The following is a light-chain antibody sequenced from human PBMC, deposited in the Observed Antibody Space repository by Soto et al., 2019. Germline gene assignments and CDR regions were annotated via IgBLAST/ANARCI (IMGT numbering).Light chain of an antibody. CDR2: EAS. J-gene: IGKJ3*01. CDR1: QSISSY. CDR3: QQSYSTPPFN. V-gene: IGKV1-39*01. Sequence: DIQMTQSPSPLSASVGDRVYITCRTSQSISSYLNWYQAKPGKAPKLLIYEASSLESGGPSRFSGSGSGTDFTLTISCLQPEDSATYYCQQSYSTPPFNFGPGTKVD.